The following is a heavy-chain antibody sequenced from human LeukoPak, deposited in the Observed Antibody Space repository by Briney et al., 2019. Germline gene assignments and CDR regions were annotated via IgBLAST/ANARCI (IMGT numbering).Heavy chain of an antibody. CDR3: ASGAIGYRSGGSCYRTGDDAFDI. D-gene: IGHD2-15*01. CDR1: GGSISSSSYY. V-gene: IGHV4-39*01. J-gene: IGHJ3*02. Sequence: SETLSLTCTVSGGSISSSSYYWGWIRQPPGKGLEWIGSIYYSGSTYYNPSLKSRVTISVDTSKNQFSLKLSSVTAADTAVYYCASGAIGYRSGGSCYRTGDDAFDIWGQGTMVTVSS. CDR2: IYYSGST.